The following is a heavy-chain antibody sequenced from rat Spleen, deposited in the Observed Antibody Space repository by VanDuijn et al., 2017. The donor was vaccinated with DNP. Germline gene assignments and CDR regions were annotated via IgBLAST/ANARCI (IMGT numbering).Heavy chain of an antibody. CDR3: VTHGSISSTSTGAMDV. CDR2: ISASGGST. Sequence: EVQLVESGGGLVRPGRSLKLSCAASGFTFSNYDMAWVRQAPPKGLEWVASISASGGSTYYRDSVKGRFTVSRYNAKSTLYLQMDNLRSEDTATYYCVTHGSISSTSTGAMDVWGQGTSVTVSS. CDR1: GFTFSNYD. V-gene: IGHV5-25*01. J-gene: IGHJ4*01. D-gene: IGHD1-5*01.